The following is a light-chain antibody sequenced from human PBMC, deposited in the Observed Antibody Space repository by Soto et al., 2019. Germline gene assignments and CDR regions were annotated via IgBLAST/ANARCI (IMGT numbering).Light chain of an antibody. V-gene: IGKV1-39*01. J-gene: IGKJ1*01. Sequence: DIQMTQSPSSLSASVGDRVTITCRTSQTISDYLNWYQHKPGKAPKLLISAASSLQSGVPSRFSGSGSGTEFSLTISNLQPDDCATYYCQQYENYWTFGQGNKVDIK. CDR2: AAS. CDR1: QTISDY. CDR3: QQYENYWT.